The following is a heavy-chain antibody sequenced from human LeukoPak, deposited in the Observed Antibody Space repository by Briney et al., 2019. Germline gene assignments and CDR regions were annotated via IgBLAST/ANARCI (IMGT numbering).Heavy chain of an antibody. CDR1: AFTFTTYA. J-gene: IGHJ4*02. D-gene: IGHD5-24*01. Sequence: PGRSLRPSCAASAFTFTTYAVNSVRQAPGKWLECVSSISSSGGTTYYADSVKGRFSISRDNSKNTLYLRMNSLRAEDTAVYYCAKDRNAWPTNFDSWGQGTLVTVSA. V-gene: IGHV3-23*01. CDR2: ISSSGGTT. CDR3: AKDRNAWPTNFDS.